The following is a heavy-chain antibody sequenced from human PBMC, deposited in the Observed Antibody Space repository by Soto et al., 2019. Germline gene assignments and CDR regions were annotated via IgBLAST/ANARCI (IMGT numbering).Heavy chain of an antibody. V-gene: IGHV1-8*01. CDR2: LNPNSGDS. CDR3: LIDAAPGGGLGY. J-gene: IGHJ4*02. D-gene: IGHD6-6*01. Sequence: QVQLAQSGAEVKKPGASVKVSCKASGYTFTTYDVNWVRQATGQGLEWMGWLNPNSGDSGYAQNFQGRVTMTRDASGITAYMELSSLRTDDTAVYYCLIDAAPGGGLGYWGQGTLVTVSS. CDR1: GYTFTTYD.